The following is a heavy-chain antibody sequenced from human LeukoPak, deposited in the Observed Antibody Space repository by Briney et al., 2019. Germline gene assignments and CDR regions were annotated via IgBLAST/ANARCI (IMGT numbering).Heavy chain of an antibody. V-gene: IGHV3-53*01. CDR2: IYSGGST. CDR3: ARARAGAGTFFFDY. J-gene: IGHJ4*02. D-gene: IGHD6-13*01. Sequence: GGSLRLSCAASGFTFSSYAMSWVRQAPGKGLEWVSVIYSGGSTYYADSVKGRFTISRDNSKNTLYLQMNSLRAEDTAVYYCARARAGAGTFFFDYWGQGTLVTVSS. CDR1: GFTFSSYA.